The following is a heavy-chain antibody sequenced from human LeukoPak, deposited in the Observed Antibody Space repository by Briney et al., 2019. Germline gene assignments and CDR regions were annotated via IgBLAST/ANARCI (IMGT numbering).Heavy chain of an antibody. Sequence: GGSLRLSCAASGFTFSSYEMNWVRQAPGKGLEWVSYISSSGSTIYYADSVKGRFTISRDNAKKSLYLQMNSPRAEDTAVYYCVSAYGGLLDHWGQGTLVTVSS. D-gene: IGHD3-16*01. V-gene: IGHV3-48*03. CDR2: ISSSGSTI. J-gene: IGHJ4*02. CDR1: GFTFSSYE. CDR3: VSAYGGLLDH.